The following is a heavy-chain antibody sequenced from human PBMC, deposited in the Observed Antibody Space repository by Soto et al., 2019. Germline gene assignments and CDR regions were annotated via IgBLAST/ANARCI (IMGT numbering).Heavy chain of an antibody. D-gene: IGHD3-22*01. CDR2: ISAYNGNT. J-gene: IGHJ6*02. CDR1: GYTFTSYG. V-gene: IGHV1-18*01. Sequence: GASVKVSCKASGYTFTSYGISWVRQAPGQGLEWMGWISAYNGNTNYAQKLQGRVTMTTDTSTSTAYMELRSLRSDDTAVYYCARDFPYYLYYDSSGYYHNRYYYYGMDVWGQGTTVTVSS. CDR3: ARDFPYYLYYDSSGYYHNRYYYYGMDV.